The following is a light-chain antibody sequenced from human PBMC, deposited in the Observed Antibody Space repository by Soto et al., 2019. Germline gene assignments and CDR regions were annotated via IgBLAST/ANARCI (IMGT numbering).Light chain of an antibody. CDR1: SSTVGGFNF. CDR2: EGS. J-gene: IGLJ1*01. Sequence: QSALTQPASVSGSPGQSITISCTGTSSTVGGFNFVSWYQQHPGKAPKVIIYEGSNRPSGVSNRFSGSNSGSTASLTIPGLQAEDEADYYCCSYVASTTYVFGTGTKVTVL. CDR3: CSYVASTTYV. V-gene: IGLV2-23*01.